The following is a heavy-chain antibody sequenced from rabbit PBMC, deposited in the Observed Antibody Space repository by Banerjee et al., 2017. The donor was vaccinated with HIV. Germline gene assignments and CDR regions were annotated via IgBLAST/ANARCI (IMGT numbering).Heavy chain of an antibody. CDR1: GFSFSSSYW. V-gene: IGHV1S45*01. Sequence: QEQLVESGGGLVQPEGSLTLTCTASGFSFSSSYWIYWVRQAPGKGLEWIGYIYTGSASTYYANWAKGRFTISKTSSTTVTLQGTSLTAADTATYFCARDGYGGSSYYATYAFNLWGPGTLVTVS. J-gene: IGHJ4*01. CDR2: IYTGSAST. D-gene: IGHD8-1*01. CDR3: ARDGYGGSSYYATYAFNL.